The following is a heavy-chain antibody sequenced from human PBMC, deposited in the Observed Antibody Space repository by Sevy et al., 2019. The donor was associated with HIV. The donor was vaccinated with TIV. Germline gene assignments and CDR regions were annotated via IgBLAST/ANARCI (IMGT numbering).Heavy chain of an antibody. D-gene: IGHD5-12*01. CDR3: ARDGPPRSGYSGYDRPYYFDY. Sequence: GGSLRLSCAASGFTFSSYSMNWVRQAPGKGLEWVSYISSSSSTIYYADSVKGRFTISRDNAKNSLYLQMNSLRDEDTAVYYCARDGPPRSGYSGYDRPYYFDYWGQGTLVTVSS. CDR1: GFTFSSYS. CDR2: ISSSSSTI. J-gene: IGHJ4*02. V-gene: IGHV3-48*02.